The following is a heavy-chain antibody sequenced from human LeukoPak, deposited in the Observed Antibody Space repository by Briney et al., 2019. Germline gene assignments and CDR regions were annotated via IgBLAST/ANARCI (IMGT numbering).Heavy chain of an antibody. CDR3: AREYGSGTGDY. CDR1: GFTVSSNY. V-gene: IGHV3-53*01. Sequence: GGSLTLSCAASGFTVSSNYMSWVRQAPGKGLEWVSVIYSGGSTYYADSMQGRFTISRDNSKNTLYLQMNSLRAEDTAVYYCAREYGSGTGDYWGQGTLVTVSS. J-gene: IGHJ4*02. CDR2: IYSGGST. D-gene: IGHD3-10*01.